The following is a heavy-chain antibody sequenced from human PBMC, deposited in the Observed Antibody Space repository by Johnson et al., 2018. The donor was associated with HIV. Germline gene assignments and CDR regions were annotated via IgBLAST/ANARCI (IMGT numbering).Heavy chain of an antibody. CDR3: ARGGYYDSSGYPVITFDI. CDR2: INWHGGST. Sequence: VQLVESGGGVVRPGGSLRLSCAASGFTFDDYGMTWVRQAPGKGLEWVSGINWHGGSTGYADSVKGRFTISRDNARNSLYLQMNSLRAEDTALYYCARGGYYDSSGYPVITFDIWGQGTMVTVSS. D-gene: IGHD3-22*01. V-gene: IGHV3-20*04. J-gene: IGHJ3*02. CDR1: GFTFDDYG.